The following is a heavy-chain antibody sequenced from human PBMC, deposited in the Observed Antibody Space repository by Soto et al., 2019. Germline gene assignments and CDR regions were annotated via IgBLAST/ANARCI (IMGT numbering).Heavy chain of an antibody. J-gene: IGHJ3*01. V-gene: IGHV1-58*01. D-gene: IGHD2-15*01. CDR2: IVVDSGKT. Sequence: GXYVMLSCNAAGFPFKKSILQWGRQARGQRLEWIGWIVVDSGKTKYAQVLQERVAITRDLSTSTAHMELSSLRSEDTAVYYCAARYCGGGSCYSNEDAVDVWGQGTRVTVSS. CDR1: GFPFKKSI. CDR3: AARYCGGGSCYSNEDAVDV.